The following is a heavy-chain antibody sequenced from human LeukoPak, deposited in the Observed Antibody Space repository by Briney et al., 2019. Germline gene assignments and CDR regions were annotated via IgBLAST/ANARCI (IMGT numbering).Heavy chain of an antibody. CDR3: ARGGGGWYSDY. J-gene: IGHJ4*02. CDR1: GFTFSNYW. D-gene: IGHD2-15*01. Sequence: GGSLRLSCAASGFTFSNYWMHWVRQTPGKGLVWVSRINSDASVTTYADSVKGRFTISRDNAKNTLYLQMNSLRAEDTAVYYCARGGGGWYSDYWGQGSLVTVSS. CDR2: INSDASVT. V-gene: IGHV3-74*01.